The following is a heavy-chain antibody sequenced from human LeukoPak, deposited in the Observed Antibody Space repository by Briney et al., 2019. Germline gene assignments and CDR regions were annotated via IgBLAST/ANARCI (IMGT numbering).Heavy chain of an antibody. CDR3: ARHESQWTTDY. CDR2: IYYSGST. V-gene: IGHV4-39*01. CDR1: GGSISSYY. J-gene: IGHJ4*02. Sequence: PSETLSLTCTVSGGSISSYYWGWIRQPPGKGLEWIGSIYYSGSTYYNPSLKSRVTISVDTSKNQFSLKLSSVTAADTAVYYCARHESQWTTDYWGQGTLVTVSS. D-gene: IGHD6-19*01.